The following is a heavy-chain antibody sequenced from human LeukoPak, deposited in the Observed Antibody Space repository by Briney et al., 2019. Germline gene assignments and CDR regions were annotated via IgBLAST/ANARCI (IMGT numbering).Heavy chain of an antibody. CDR1: GGTFSSYA. Sequence: ASVKVSCKASGGTFSSYAISWVRQAPGRGLEWMGRIIPILGIANYAQKFQGRVTITADKSTSTAYMELSSLRSEDTAVYYCATDWEGRWAPWAFDIWGQGTMVTVSS. CDR2: IIPILGIA. V-gene: IGHV1-69*04. D-gene: IGHD4-23*01. CDR3: ATDWEGRWAPWAFDI. J-gene: IGHJ3*02.